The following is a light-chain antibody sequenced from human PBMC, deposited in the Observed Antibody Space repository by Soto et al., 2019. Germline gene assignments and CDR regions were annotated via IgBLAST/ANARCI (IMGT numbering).Light chain of an antibody. J-gene: IGKJ2*01. CDR1: QSLNTMY. CDR3: QQYDDSARYI. V-gene: IGKV3-20*01. Sequence: EIGLTQSPGTLSLSPGERATLSCRASQSLNTMYSAWYQKKPGQAPRLLIYATSTSATGTPDRFSGSGSGTDFTLTISRLEPEDYAVYYCQQYDDSARYIFGQGTNLEVK. CDR2: ATS.